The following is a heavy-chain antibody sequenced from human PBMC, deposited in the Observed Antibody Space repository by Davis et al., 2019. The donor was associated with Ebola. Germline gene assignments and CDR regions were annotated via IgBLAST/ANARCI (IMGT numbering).Heavy chain of an antibody. J-gene: IGHJ5*02. V-gene: IGHV1-69*13. CDR1: GFTFTSYG. D-gene: IGHD1-7*01. Sequence: SVKVSCKASGFTFTSYGITWVRQAPGQGLEWMGGIIPIFGTANYAQKFQGRVTITADESTSTAYMELSSLRSEDTAVYYCARIITGTSTWGQGTLVTVSS. CDR3: ARIITGTST. CDR2: IIPIFGTA.